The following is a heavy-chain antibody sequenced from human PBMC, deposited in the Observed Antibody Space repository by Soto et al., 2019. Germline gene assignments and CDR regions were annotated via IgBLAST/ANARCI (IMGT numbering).Heavy chain of an antibody. Sequence: GGSLRLSCAASEFTFRTYAMTWVRRAPGRGLQWVATISDSGDITYYADSVKGRFTISRDNAKNSLYLQMNSLRAEDTAVYYCARDRMTTVTKFDYWGQGTLVTVSS. CDR2: ISDSGDIT. CDR3: ARDRMTTVTKFDY. D-gene: IGHD4-4*01. V-gene: IGHV3-23*01. CDR1: EFTFRTYA. J-gene: IGHJ4*02.